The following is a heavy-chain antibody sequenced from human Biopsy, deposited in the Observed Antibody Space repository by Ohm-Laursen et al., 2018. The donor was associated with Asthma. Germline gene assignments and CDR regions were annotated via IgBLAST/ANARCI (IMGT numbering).Heavy chain of an antibody. CDR2: ISSDGHNK. D-gene: IGHD4-23*01. CDR3: ARESGQDSGGTGAFDR. J-gene: IGHJ3*02. Sequence: RSLRLSCAASGFVFGQCGMHWVRQAPGKGLEWVALISSDGHNKYYKDSVKGRFTISRDNSKLRLYLEINSLRVEDSAVYYCARESGQDSGGTGAFDRWGQGIMVAVSS. CDR1: GFVFGQCG. V-gene: IGHV3-30*03.